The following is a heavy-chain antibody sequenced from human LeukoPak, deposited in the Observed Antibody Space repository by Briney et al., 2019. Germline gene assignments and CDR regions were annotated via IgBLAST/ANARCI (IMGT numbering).Heavy chain of an antibody. J-gene: IGHJ4*02. CDR3: ARAFANYYDSSTFAELDY. Sequence: SETLSLTCAVSGGSISSGGYSWSWIRQPPGKGLEWIGSIYHSGSTYYNPSLKSRVTISVDTSKNQFSLKLSSATAADTAVYYCARAFANYYDSSTFAELDYWGQGTLVTVSS. CDR1: GGSISSGGYS. D-gene: IGHD3-22*01. V-gene: IGHV4-39*07. CDR2: IYHSGST.